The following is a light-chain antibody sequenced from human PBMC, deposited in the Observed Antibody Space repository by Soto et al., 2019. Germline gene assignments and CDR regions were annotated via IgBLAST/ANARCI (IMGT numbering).Light chain of an antibody. CDR1: QGISHS. Sequence: DIQMTQSPSAVSASVGDRVTITCRASQGISHSLAWFRQKPGEVPQRLIYAASTLQTGVPSRFSGSGSETEFTLTISGLHPEDFATYYCQQRSNWPLLFTFGPGTKVDIK. J-gene: IGKJ3*01. V-gene: IGKV1-17*03. CDR2: AAS. CDR3: QQRSNWPLLFT.